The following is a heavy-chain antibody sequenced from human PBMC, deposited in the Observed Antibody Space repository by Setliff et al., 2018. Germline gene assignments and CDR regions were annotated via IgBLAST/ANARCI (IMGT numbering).Heavy chain of an antibody. CDR3: ATIYDSSGHFYPDY. D-gene: IGHD3-22*01. Sequence: SVKVSCKASGGTFSIYDITRVRQAPGQGLEWMGGIIPISGSPNYAQKFQGRVTITTDESTSTAYMELSSLRSEDTAVDYCATIYDSSGHFYPDYWGQGTLVTVSS. J-gene: IGHJ4*02. V-gene: IGHV1-69*05. CDR2: IIPISGSP. CDR1: GGTFSIYD.